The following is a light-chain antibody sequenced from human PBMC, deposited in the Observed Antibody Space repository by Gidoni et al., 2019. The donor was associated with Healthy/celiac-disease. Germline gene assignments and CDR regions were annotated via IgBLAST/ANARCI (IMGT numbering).Light chain of an antibody. V-gene: IGKV3-20*01. CDR1: QSVSSSY. J-gene: IGKJ4*01. Sequence: DIVLTQSPGTLSLSPGERATLPGRASQSVSSSYLAWYQQKPGQAPRLLIYGASSRATGIPDKFSGSGSGTDFTLTISRLEPEDFAVYYCQQYGSLLTFGGGTKVEIK. CDR3: QQYGSLLT. CDR2: GAS.